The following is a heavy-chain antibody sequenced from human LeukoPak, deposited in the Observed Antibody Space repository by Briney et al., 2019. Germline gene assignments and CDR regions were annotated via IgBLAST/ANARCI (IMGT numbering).Heavy chain of an antibody. D-gene: IGHD3-3*01. CDR3: TTARFLEWLYMDV. CDR2: IKSKTDGGTT. Sequence: GGSLRLSCAASGFTFSNAGMSWVRQAPGKGLEWVGGIKSKTDGGTTDYAAPVKGRFTISRVDSKNTLYLQMNSLKTEVTAVYYCTTARFLEWLYMDVWGKGTTVTVSS. J-gene: IGHJ6*03. V-gene: IGHV3-15*01. CDR1: GFTFSNAG.